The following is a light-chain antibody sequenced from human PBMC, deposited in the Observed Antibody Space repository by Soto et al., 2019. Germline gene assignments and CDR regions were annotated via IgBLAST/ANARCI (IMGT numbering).Light chain of an antibody. CDR2: DSS. CDR3: QQRNDWPLT. J-gene: IGKJ4*01. CDR1: QSISNN. Sequence: EIVLTQSPGTLSLSPGERVTLSCRASQSISNNHLAWYQQKPGQAPRLLINDSSNRATGIPARFSGSGSGTDFTLTISSLEPEDFAVYYCQQRNDWPLTFGGGTKVDIK. V-gene: IGKV3-11*01.